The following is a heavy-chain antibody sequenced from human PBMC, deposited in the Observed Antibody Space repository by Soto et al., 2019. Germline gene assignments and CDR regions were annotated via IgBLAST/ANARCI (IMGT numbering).Heavy chain of an antibody. D-gene: IGHD2-15*01. CDR1: GFTFMNYA. J-gene: IGHJ4*01. CDR2: ISESGTT. CDR3: AEVVGQDGGAAPSVAFDY. Sequence: PGGSLRLSCGASGFTFMNYAMNWVRQSPEKGLEWVSTISESGTTFYADSVKGRFTISRDNSKNTLFLQMNSLRGEDTAVYYCAEVVGQDGGAAPSVAFDYWDQGTLVTVAS. V-gene: IGHV3-23*01.